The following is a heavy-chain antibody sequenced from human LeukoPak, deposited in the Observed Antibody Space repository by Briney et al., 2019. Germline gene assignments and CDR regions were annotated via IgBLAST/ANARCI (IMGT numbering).Heavy chain of an antibody. CDR1: GDSISSSYYY. J-gene: IGHJ6*02. Sequence: SETLSLTCTVSGDSISSSYYYWVWIRQPPGKGLEWIGSIYYNGATYSNPSLQSRVTISSDTSRNQFSLRLSFVTATDTAVYYCAGRSHCEGGSCPPVWGRGTTVTVSS. CDR3: AGRSHCEGGSCPPV. V-gene: IGHV4-39*01. CDR2: IYYNGAT. D-gene: IGHD2-15*01.